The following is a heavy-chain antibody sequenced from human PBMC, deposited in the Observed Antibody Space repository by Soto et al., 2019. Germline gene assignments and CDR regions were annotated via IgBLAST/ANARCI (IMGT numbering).Heavy chain of an antibody. V-gene: IGHV4-31*03. Sequence: LSLTCTVSGGSIFGGGYFWSWIRQHPGKGLEWIGYIYYSGSTYYSPSLQSRVTISIDTSKNQFSLKLSSVTAADTAVYYCARVPEGLLYFDYWGQGALVTVSS. D-gene: IGHD2-2*02. CDR1: GGSIFGGGYF. CDR3: ARVPEGLLYFDY. J-gene: IGHJ4*02. CDR2: IYYSGST.